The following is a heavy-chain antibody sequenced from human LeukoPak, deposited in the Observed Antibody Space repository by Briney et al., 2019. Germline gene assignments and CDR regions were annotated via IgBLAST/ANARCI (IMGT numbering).Heavy chain of an antibody. V-gene: IGHV3-30*04. CDR3: ARDPRGYYYGMDV. J-gene: IGHJ6*02. CDR1: GFTFSSYA. D-gene: IGHD3-10*01. Sequence: GGSLRLSCAASGFTFSSYAMHWVRKAPGKGLEWVAVISYDGSNKYYADSVKGRFTISRDNSKNTLYLQMNSLRAEDTAVYYCARDPRGYYYGMDVWGQGTTVIVSS. CDR2: ISYDGSNK.